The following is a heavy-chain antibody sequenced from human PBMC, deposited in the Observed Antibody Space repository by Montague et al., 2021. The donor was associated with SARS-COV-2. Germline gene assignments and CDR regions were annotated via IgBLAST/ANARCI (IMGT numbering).Heavy chain of an antibody. V-gene: IGHV4-61*01. D-gene: IGHD3-10*01. J-gene: IGHJ5*02. CDR1: GVSVSNRYTH. CDR2: IDYGGSP. Sequence: SETLSLTCTVSGVSVSNRYTHWSWIRQSPGKGLEWFVHIDYGGSPNYSPSLHSRVTISLDTSKNQLSLRLNSATAADTAAYYCASYWQGGSGRGSWGQGTLVTVSS. CDR3: ASYWQGGSGRGS.